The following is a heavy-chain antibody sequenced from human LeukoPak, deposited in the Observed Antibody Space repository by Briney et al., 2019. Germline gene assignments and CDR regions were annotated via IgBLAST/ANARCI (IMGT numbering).Heavy chain of an antibody. D-gene: IGHD6-25*01. V-gene: IGHV3-15*01. CDR1: GSTFSIAW. CDR2: IKSKRDGGSM. J-gene: IGHJ4*02. Sequence: PGGSLRLSCAASGSTFSIAWMTWVRQAPGKGLEWVGRIKSKRDGGSMDYAAPVKGRFTISRDDSKDMLYLQMNSLKIEDAAVYYCTTVGSAWNFDYWGQGTLVTVSS. CDR3: TTVGSAWNFDY.